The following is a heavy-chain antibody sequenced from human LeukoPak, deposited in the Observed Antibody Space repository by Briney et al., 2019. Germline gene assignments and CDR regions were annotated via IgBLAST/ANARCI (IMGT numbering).Heavy chain of an antibody. V-gene: IGHV3-7*01. CDR3: ARGSGSGSYYMSGDY. CDR1: GFTFSNYR. J-gene: IGHJ4*02. D-gene: IGHD3-10*01. CDR2: IKQDGSEK. Sequence: GGSLRLSCEASGFTFSNYRMSWVRQAPGKGLEWVANIKQDGSEKYYVDSVRGRFTISRDNAQNSLYLQMNSLRAEDTAVYYCARGSGSGSYYMSGDYWGQGTLVTVSS.